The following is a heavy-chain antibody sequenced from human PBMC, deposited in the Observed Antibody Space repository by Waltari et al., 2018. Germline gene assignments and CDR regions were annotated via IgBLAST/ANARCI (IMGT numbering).Heavy chain of an antibody. V-gene: IGHV1-69*13. J-gene: IGHJ5*02. D-gene: IGHD2-21*01. Sequence: QVQLVQSGAAVKKPGSSVKVSCKASGGTFSSYAISWVRQDPGQGLEWMGGIIPIFGTANYAQKFQGRVTITADKSTSTAYMELSSLRSEDTAVYYCARAHCGGDCFSWFDPWGQGTLVTVSS. CDR1: GGTFSSYA. CDR3: ARAHCGGDCFSWFDP. CDR2: IIPIFGTA.